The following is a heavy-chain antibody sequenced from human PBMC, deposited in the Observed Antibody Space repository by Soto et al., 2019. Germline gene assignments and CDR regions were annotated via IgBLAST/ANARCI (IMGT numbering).Heavy chain of an antibody. CDR2: ISSTSSYI. Sequence: EVQLVESGGGLVKPGGSLRLSCAASGFTFSSYSMNWVRQAPGKGLEWVSSISSTSSYIYYADSLKGRFTISRDNAKXSLYLQVNSLRAEDTAVYYCARDRGLLTTDYGMDVWGQGTTGTVSS. V-gene: IGHV3-21*01. D-gene: IGHD1-1*01. CDR3: ARDRGLLTTDYGMDV. CDR1: GFTFSSYS. J-gene: IGHJ6*02.